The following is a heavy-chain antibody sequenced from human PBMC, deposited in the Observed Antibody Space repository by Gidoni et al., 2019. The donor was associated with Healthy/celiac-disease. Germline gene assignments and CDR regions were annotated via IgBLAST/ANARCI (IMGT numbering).Heavy chain of an antibody. CDR2: IYPGDSDT. V-gene: IGHV5-51*01. CDR1: GSSSTSYW. CDR3: ARSPIEQQLGGVWYFDY. D-gene: IGHD6-13*01. Sequence: EVQLVQPGAEVKKPGASLKTSCKGYGSSSTSYWIGWVRQMPGKGLEWMGIIYPGDSDTRYSPSFQGQVTISADKSISTAYLQWSSLKASDTAMYYCARSPIEQQLGGVWYFDYWGQGTLVTVSS. J-gene: IGHJ4*02.